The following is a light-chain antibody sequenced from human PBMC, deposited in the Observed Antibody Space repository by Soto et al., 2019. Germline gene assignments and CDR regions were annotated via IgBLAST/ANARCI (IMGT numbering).Light chain of an antibody. V-gene: IGKV3-15*01. J-gene: IGKJ4*01. Sequence: EIVMTQSPATLSVSPGERATLSCRASQSISGNLAWYQQKPGQAPRHLMYGASTRATGIPATFSGSGSGTEFTLTISSLQSEDFAVYYCQQYNNWPPITFGGGTKVEIK. CDR2: GAS. CDR1: QSISGN. CDR3: QQYNNWPPIT.